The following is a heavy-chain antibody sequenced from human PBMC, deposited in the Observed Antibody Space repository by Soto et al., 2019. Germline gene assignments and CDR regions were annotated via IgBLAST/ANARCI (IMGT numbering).Heavy chain of an antibody. CDR1: GGSISSSSYY. J-gene: IGHJ4*02. CDR2: IYYSGST. Sequence: SETLSLTCTVSGGSISSSSYYWGWIRQPPGKGLEWIGSIYYSGSTYYNPSLKSRVTISVDTSKNQFSLKLSSVTAADTAVYYCATQYYDFWSGYDYWGQGTLVTVSS. V-gene: IGHV4-39*01. D-gene: IGHD3-3*01. CDR3: ATQYYDFWSGYDY.